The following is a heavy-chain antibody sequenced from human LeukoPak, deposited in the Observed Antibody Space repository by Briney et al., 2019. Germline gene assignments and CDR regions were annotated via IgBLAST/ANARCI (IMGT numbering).Heavy chain of an antibody. CDR3: ARDLMGIAYRGAFYY. J-gene: IGHJ4*02. V-gene: IGHV4-34*01. Sequence: PSETLSLTCAVYGGSFSGYYWSWIRQPPGKGLEWIGSIYYSGSTYYNPSLKSRVTISVDTSKNQFSLKLSSVTAADTAVYYCARDLMGIAYRGAFYYWGQGTLVTVSS. CDR1: GGSFSGYY. D-gene: IGHD6-13*01. CDR2: IYYSGST.